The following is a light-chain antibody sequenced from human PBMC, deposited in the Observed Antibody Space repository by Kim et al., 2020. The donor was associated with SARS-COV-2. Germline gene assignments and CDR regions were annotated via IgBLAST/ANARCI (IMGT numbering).Light chain of an antibody. CDR3: SSYTSSSTLV. Sequence: GHSITISCTGTSSDVGGYNYVSWYQQHQGKAPKLMIYDVSNRPSGVSNRFSGSKSGNTASLTISGLQAEDEADYYCSSYTSSSTLVFGGGTKLTVL. V-gene: IGLV2-14*03. CDR2: DVS. J-gene: IGLJ3*02. CDR1: SSDVGGYNY.